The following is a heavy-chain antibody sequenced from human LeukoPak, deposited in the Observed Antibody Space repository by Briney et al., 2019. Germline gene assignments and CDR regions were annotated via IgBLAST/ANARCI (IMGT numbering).Heavy chain of an antibody. CDR1: VCTFISSA. J-gene: IGHJ3*02. D-gene: IGHD5-12*01. Sequence: SVPVSCKASVCTFISSAVQGVRQARGQRLDWIGWIVVGSGNTNYAQKFQERVTITRDMSTSTAYMELSSLRSEDTAVYYCAGVVAAKWTGDLPAFDIWGQGTMVTVSS. V-gene: IGHV1-58*01. CDR3: AGVVAAKWTGDLPAFDI. CDR2: IVVGSGNT.